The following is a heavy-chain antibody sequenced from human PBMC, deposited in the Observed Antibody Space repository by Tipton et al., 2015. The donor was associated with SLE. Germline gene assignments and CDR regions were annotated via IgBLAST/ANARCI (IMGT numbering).Heavy chain of an antibody. CDR3: ARRHYSGPFDS. J-gene: IGHJ4*02. CDR2: IFYTGST. D-gene: IGHD5-12*01. V-gene: IGHV4-39*07. Sequence: LRLSCTVSDGSIRSTNYYWGWIRQPPGKGLEWLGSIFYTGSTYYNPSLKSRVSFSIDTSKHQFSLKLNSVTAADTAVYYCARRHYSGPFDSWGQGTLVTVSS. CDR1: DGSIRSTNYY.